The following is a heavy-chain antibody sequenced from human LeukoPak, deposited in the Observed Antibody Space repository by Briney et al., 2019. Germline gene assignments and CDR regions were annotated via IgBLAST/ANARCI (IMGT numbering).Heavy chain of an antibody. J-gene: IGHJ2*01. CDR1: GFTFDDYA. CDR3: AREYDYGDYDGYFDL. V-gene: IGHV3-9*01. Sequence: PGRSLRLSCAASGFTFDDYAMHWVRQAPGKGLEWVSGISWNSGSTYYADSVKGRFTISRDNSKNTLYLQMNSLRAEDTAVYYCAREYDYGDYDGYFDLWGRGTLVTVSS. CDR2: ISWNSGST. D-gene: IGHD4-17*01.